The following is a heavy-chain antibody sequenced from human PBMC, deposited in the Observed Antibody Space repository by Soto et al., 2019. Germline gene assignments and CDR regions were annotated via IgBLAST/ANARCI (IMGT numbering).Heavy chain of an antibody. J-gene: IGHJ4*02. D-gene: IGHD6-19*01. CDR1: GFTFTSSA. Sequence: SVKVSCKASGFTFTSSAVQWVRQARGQRLEWIGWIVVGSGNTNYAQKFQERVTITRYMSTSTAYMELSSLRSEDTAVYYCAADRTTVAGSSYWGQGTLVTVSS. CDR2: IVVGSGNT. V-gene: IGHV1-58*01. CDR3: AADRTTVAGSSY.